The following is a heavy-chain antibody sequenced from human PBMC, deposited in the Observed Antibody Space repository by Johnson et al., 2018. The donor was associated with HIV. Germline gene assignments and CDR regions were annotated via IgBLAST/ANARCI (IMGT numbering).Heavy chain of an antibody. CDR3: AKEVYNYGVVGFDI. Sequence: QVQLVESGGGLVKPGGSLRLSCAASGFTFSDYYMSWIRQAPGKGLEWVSYISTSGSTLYYADSVKGRFTISRDNAKNSLSLQMNSLRAEDTAVYYCAKEVYNYGVVGFDIWGQGTMVTVSS. CDR1: GFTFSDYY. V-gene: IGHV3-11*04. J-gene: IGHJ3*02. D-gene: IGHD3-3*01. CDR2: ISTSGSTL.